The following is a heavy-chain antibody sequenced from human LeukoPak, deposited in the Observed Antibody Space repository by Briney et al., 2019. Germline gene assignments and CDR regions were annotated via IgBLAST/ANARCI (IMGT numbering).Heavy chain of an antibody. CDR3: TRVRGYSYGYGDY. V-gene: IGHV3-49*04. Sequence: GGSLTLSCTASGFTFGDYAMSWVRQAPGKGMKWVGFIRRKAYGGTTEYAASVKGRFTISRDDSKSIAYLQMNSLKTEDTAVYYCTRVRGYSYGYGDYWGQGTLVTVSS. CDR1: GFTFGDYA. J-gene: IGHJ4*02. D-gene: IGHD5-18*01. CDR2: IRRKAYGGTT.